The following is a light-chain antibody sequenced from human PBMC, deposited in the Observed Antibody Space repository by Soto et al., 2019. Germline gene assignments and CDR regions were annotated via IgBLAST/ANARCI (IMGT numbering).Light chain of an antibody. V-gene: IGKV2-28*01. J-gene: IGKJ1*01. CDR3: MQALQTPT. CDR1: QSLLHSNGYNY. Sequence: EIVMTQTPLSLPVTPGEPASISCRSSQSLLHSNGYNYLDWYLQKQGQSPQLLIYLGSNRASGVPDRFSGSGSGTDFTLKISRVEAEDVGVYYCMQALQTPTFGQGTKVDI. CDR2: LGS.